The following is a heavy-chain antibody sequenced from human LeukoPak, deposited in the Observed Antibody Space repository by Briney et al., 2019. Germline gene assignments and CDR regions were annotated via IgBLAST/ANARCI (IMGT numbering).Heavy chain of an antibody. D-gene: IGHD3-10*01. CDR2: INTDGSST. V-gene: IGHV3-74*01. Sequence: GGSLRLSCAASGFTFRSYWMHWVRQAPGKGLVWVSRINTDGSSTTYADSVKGRFTISRDNAKNTLYLQMNSLRAEDTAVYYCATSAWGSGSFDYWGQGTLVTVSS. J-gene: IGHJ4*02. CDR3: ATSAWGSGSFDY. CDR1: GFTFRSYW.